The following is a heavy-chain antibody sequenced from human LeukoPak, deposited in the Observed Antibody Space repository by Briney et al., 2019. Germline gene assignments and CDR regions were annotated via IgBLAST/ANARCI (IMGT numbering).Heavy chain of an antibody. J-gene: IGHJ6*02. D-gene: IGHD2/OR15-2a*01. Sequence: ALVKVSCKASGYTFTSYDINWVRQATGQGLEWMGWMNPNSGNTGYAQKFQGRVTMTRNTSISTAYMELSSLRSEDTAVYYCARGGTTYYYYYYGMDVWGQGTTVTVSS. CDR3: ARGGTTYYYYYYGMDV. CDR2: MNPNSGNT. CDR1: GYTFTSYD. V-gene: IGHV1-8*01.